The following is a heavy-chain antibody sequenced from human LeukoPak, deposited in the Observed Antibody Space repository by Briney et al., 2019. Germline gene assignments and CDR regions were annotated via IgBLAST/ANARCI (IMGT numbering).Heavy chain of an antibody. V-gene: IGHV3-23*01. J-gene: IGHJ4*02. CDR2: ISGSGGST. CDR3: AKTAGSYYSHFDS. Sequence: GGSLRLSCAASGFTFSSYAMSWVRQAPGKGLEWVSAISGSGGSTYYADSVKGRFTISRDNSMNTLYVQMNSLRAEDTAVYYCAKTAGSYYSHFDSWGQGTLLTVSS. CDR1: GFTFSSYA. D-gene: IGHD3-10*01.